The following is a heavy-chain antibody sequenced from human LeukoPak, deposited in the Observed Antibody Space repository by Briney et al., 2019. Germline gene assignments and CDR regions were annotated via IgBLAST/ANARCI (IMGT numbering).Heavy chain of an antibody. CDR1: GFTFSSYA. CDR2: TSSDGSNK. Sequence: GGSLRLSCAASGFTFSSYAMHWVRQAPGQGLEWVAVTSSDGSNKYYADSVKGRFTISRDNSKNTLYLQMNSLRPEDTAVYYCARDIGGGNSFYWGQGTLVTVSS. V-gene: IGHV3-30*04. D-gene: IGHD4-23*01. CDR3: ARDIGGGNSFY. J-gene: IGHJ4*02.